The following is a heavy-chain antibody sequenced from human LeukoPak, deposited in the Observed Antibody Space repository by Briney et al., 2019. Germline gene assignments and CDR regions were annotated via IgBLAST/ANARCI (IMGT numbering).Heavy chain of an antibody. Sequence: PGGSLRLSCGASGFTFSDYYMSWIRQAPGKGLEWVSYISSSGSTIYYADSVKGRFTISRDNAKNSLYLQMNSLRAEDTAVYYCARDIIVQGTSWNAFDIWGQGTMVTVSS. V-gene: IGHV3-11*01. CDR2: ISSSGSTI. CDR3: ARDIIVQGTSWNAFDI. D-gene: IGHD2-2*01. CDR1: GFTFSDYY. J-gene: IGHJ3*02.